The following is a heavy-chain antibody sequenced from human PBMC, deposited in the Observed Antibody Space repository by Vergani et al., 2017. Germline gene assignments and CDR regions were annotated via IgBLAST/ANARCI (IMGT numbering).Heavy chain of an antibody. V-gene: IGHV4-59*01. Sequence: QVQLQESGPGLVKPSETLSLTCTVSGGSISSYYWSWIRQPPGKGLEWIGDIYYSGSTNYNPSLKSRVTISVDTSKNQFSLKLSSVTAADTAGDYCAGGTPFWSGSPANNWFDPWGQGTLVTVSS. D-gene: IGHD3-3*01. CDR3: AGGTPFWSGSPANNWFDP. J-gene: IGHJ5*02. CDR2: IYYSGST. CDR1: GGSISSYY.